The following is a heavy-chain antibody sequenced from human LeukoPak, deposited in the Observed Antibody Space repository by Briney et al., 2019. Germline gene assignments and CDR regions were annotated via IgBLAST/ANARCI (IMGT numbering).Heavy chain of an antibody. V-gene: IGHV4-59*03. Sequence: PSETLSLTCTVSRASMSSFFWSWIRQPPGKGLEWIGHIHYSGTTKYNPSLTSRITLSMDMSKSQVSLRLTSVTAADTAMYYCAASGNSWWEGFFHDWGQGTLVSVSS. CDR1: RASMSSFF. CDR2: IHYSGTT. D-gene: IGHD2-8*02. J-gene: IGHJ1*01. CDR3: AASGNSWWEGFFHD.